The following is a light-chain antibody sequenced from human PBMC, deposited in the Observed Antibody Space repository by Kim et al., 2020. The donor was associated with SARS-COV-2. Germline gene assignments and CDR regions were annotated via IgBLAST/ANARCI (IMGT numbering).Light chain of an antibody. V-gene: IGKV2-28*01. CDR3: MQTLQTPIT. J-gene: IGKJ5*01. CDR1: QSLLHSNGFHC. Sequence: DIVMTQSPLSLPVTPGEPASISCRSSQSLLHSNGFHCLSWYLQKPGQSPQLLIYLGSNRASGVPDRFSGSGSGTDFTLKISRVEAEDVGVYYCMQTLQTPITFGQGTRLEIK. CDR2: LGS.